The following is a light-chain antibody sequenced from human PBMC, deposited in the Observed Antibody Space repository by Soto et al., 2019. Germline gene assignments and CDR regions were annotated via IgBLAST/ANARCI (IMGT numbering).Light chain of an antibody. J-gene: IGLJ2*01. CDR2: SNN. CDR1: SSNIGSNT. V-gene: IGLV1-44*01. CDR3: AAWDDSLNGPV. Sequence: QSVLTQPPSASGTPEQRVTISCSGSSSNIGSNTVNWYQQLPGTAPKLLIYSNNQRPSGVPDRFSGSKSGTSASLAISGLQSEDEADYYCAAWDDSLNGPVFGGGTKVTVL.